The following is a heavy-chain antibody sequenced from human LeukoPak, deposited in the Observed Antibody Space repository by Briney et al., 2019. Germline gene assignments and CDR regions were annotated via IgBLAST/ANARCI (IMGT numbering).Heavy chain of an antibody. CDR2: ISYDGYTI. Sequence: PGGSLRLSCAASGFAFNTYAVHWVRQAPGKGLEWVAVISYDGYTIYYADSVKGRFTISRDNSKNTLYLQMNSLRAEDTAVYYCAKAPYYDFWSGLYYFDYWGQGTLVTVSS. J-gene: IGHJ4*02. D-gene: IGHD3-3*01. V-gene: IGHV3-30-3*01. CDR3: AKAPYYDFWSGLYYFDY. CDR1: GFAFNTYA.